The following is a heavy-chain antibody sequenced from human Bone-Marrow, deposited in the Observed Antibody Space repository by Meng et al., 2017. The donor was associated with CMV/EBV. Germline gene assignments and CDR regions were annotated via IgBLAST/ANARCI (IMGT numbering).Heavy chain of an antibody. V-gene: IGHV3-48*03. D-gene: IGHD2-2*01. CDR1: GFTFSSYE. Sequence: GESLKISCAASGFTFSSYEMNWVRQAPGKGLEWVSYISSSGSTIYYADSVKGRFTISRDNAKNSLYLQMNSLRAEDTAVYYCARADCSSTSCPRVYYYYGMDVWGQGTTVTVSS. CDR2: ISSSGSTI. J-gene: IGHJ6*02. CDR3: ARADCSSTSCPRVYYYYGMDV.